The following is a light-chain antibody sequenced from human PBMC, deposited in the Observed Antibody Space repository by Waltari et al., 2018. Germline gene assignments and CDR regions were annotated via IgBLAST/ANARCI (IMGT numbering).Light chain of an antibody. Sequence: QPALTQPASVSGFPGQSITISCSGTSSDIGCYTYVSWYQQYPGKAPKLMIYDVNKRPSGVSSRFSGSKSGNTASLTISGLQTEDEAIYYCSSYTSSRTPVIGGGTKVTVL. J-gene: IGLJ2*01. CDR1: SSDIGCYTY. CDR2: DVN. V-gene: IGLV2-14*03. CDR3: SSYTSSRTPV.